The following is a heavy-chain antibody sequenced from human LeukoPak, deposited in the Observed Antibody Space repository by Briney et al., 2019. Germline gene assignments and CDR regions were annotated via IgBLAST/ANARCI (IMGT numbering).Heavy chain of an antibody. CDR1: GYTFTSYG. CDR2: ISAYNGNT. CDR3: ARDGITPDYYDSCGYYYPFDY. D-gene: IGHD3-22*01. Sequence: ASVKVSCKASGYTFTSYGISWVRQAPGQGLEWMGWISAYNGNTNYAQKLQGRVTMTTDTSTSTAYMELRSLRSDDTAVYYCARDGITPDYYDSCGYYYPFDYWGQGTLVTVSS. J-gene: IGHJ4*02. V-gene: IGHV1-18*01.